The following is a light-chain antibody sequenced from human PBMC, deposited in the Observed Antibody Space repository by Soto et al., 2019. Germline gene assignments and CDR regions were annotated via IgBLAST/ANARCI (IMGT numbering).Light chain of an antibody. CDR1: SGDIGAYDH. Sequence: QSVLTQPASVSGSPGQSVTLSCAGTSGDIGAYDHVSWFQQHPDKVPKLMIYEVSNRPSGVSNRFSGSKSGNTASLTISGLQAEDEADYYCSSYTSSSTPHVVFGGGTKLTVL. CDR2: EVS. J-gene: IGLJ2*01. CDR3: SSYTSSSTPHVV. V-gene: IGLV2-14*01.